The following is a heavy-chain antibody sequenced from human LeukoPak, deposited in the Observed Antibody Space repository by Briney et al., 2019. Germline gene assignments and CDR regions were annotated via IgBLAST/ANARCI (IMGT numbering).Heavy chain of an antibody. Sequence: GGSLRLSCAASGFTFSGSALHWVRQASGKGLEWVGRIRSKANSYATAYAASVKGRFTISRDDSKNTAYLQMNSLKTEDTAVYYCTRLEYYGDSTAGGFDYWGQGTLVTVSS. CDR3: TRLEYYGDSTAGGFDY. CDR2: IRSKANSYAT. V-gene: IGHV3-73*01. J-gene: IGHJ4*02. CDR1: GFTFSGSA. D-gene: IGHD4-17*01.